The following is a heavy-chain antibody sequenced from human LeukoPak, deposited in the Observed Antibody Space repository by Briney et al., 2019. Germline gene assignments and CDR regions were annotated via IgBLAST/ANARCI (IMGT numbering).Heavy chain of an antibody. CDR3: ARGVAPYYYDSSRSGYYGMDV. Sequence: GGSVKVSCKASGGTFSSYAISWVRQAPGQGLEWMGWINPNSGGTNYAQKFQGWVTMTRDTSISTAYVELSRLRSDDTAVYYCARGVAPYYYDSSRSGYYGMDVWGQGTTVTVSS. CDR1: GGTFSSYA. CDR2: INPNSGGT. V-gene: IGHV1-2*04. J-gene: IGHJ6*02. D-gene: IGHD3-22*01.